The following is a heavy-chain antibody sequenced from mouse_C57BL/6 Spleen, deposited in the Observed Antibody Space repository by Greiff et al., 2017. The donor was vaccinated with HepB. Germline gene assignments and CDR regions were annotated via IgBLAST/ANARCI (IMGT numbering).Heavy chain of an antibody. CDR2: IYPRSGNT. V-gene: IGHV1-81*01. J-gene: IGHJ2*01. D-gene: IGHD4-1*01. CDR3: AREETGTGDY. Sequence: QVQLQQSGAELARPGASVKLSCKASGYTFTSYGISWVKQRTGQGLEWIGEIYPRSGNTYYNEKFKGKATLTADKSSSTAYMELRSLTSEDSAVYFCAREETGTGDYWGQGTTLTVSS. CDR1: GYTFTSYG.